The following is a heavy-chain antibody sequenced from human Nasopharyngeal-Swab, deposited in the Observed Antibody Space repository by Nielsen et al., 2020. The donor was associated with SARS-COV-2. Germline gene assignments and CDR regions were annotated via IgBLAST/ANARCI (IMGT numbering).Heavy chain of an antibody. CDR2: ARSKGNNYAT. V-gene: IGHV3-73*01. CDR3: TRCGGGCYSGRDY. Sequence: GESLKISCAASGFTFSDSAIHWVRQVSGKGPEWVGRARSKGNNYATAYSASVKGRFIIFRDNPTNTAYLQMNSLKTEDTAMYYCTRCGGGCYSGRDYWGQGTLVTVSS. J-gene: IGHJ4*02. CDR1: GFTFSDSA. D-gene: IGHD2-15*01.